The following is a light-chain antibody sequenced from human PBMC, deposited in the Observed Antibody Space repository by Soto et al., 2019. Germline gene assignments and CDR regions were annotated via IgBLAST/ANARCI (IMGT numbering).Light chain of an antibody. CDR3: QSYDSSLSASV. CDR1: SSNIGAGYE. Sequence: QSALTQPPSVSGAPGQRVTISCTGSSSNIGAGYEVHWYQQLPGTAPKFLIYDNSNRPSGVPDRFSGSKSGTSASLAITGLQAEDEADYYCQSYDSSLSASVFGGGTKLTVL. V-gene: IGLV1-40*01. CDR2: DNS. J-gene: IGLJ2*01.